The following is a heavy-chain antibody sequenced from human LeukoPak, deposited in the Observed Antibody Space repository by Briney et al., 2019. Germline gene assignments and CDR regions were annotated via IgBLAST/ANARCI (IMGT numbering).Heavy chain of an antibody. J-gene: IGHJ4*02. CDR1: GGSISSYY. CDR2: IYYSGST. D-gene: IGHD5-18*01. V-gene: IGHV4-59*12. Sequence: SETLSLTCTVSGGSISSYYWSWIRQPPGKGLEWIGYIYYSGSTNYNPSLKSRVTISVDTSKNQFSLKLSSVTAADTAVYYCARGLGYSYGYYSDYWGQGTLVTVSS. CDR3: ARGLGYSYGYYSDY.